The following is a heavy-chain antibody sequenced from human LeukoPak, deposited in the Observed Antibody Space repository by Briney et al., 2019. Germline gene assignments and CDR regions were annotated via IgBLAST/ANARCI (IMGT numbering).Heavy chain of an antibody. V-gene: IGHV1-58*02. Sequence: ASVKVSCKASGFTFTSSAMQWVRQARGQRLEWIGWIVVGSGNTNYAQKFQERVTITRDMSTSTAYMELRSLRSDDTAVYYCARVLNYYDSSGYYVYYFDYWGQGTLVTVSS. J-gene: IGHJ4*02. D-gene: IGHD3-22*01. CDR3: ARVLNYYDSSGYYVYYFDY. CDR1: GFTFTSSA. CDR2: IVVGSGNT.